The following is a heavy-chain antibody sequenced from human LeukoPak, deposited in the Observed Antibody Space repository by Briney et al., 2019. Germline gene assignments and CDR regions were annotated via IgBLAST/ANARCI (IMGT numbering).Heavy chain of an antibody. J-gene: IGHJ4*02. V-gene: IGHV1-2*02. D-gene: IGHD3-16*02. CDR1: GYTFTGYY. CDR3: ARRTSYVWGSYRSYYFDY. CDR2: INPNSGGT. Sequence: ASVKVSSKASGYTFTGYYMHWVRQAPGQGLEWMGWINPNSGGTNYAQKFQGRVTMTRNTSISTAYMELSRLRSDDTAVYYCARRTSYVWGSYRSYYFDYWGQGTLVTVSS.